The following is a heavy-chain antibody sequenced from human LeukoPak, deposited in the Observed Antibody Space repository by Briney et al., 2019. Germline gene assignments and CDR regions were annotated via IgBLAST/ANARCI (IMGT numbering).Heavy chain of an antibody. CDR2: INHSGST. D-gene: IGHD3-10*01. CDR1: GGSFSGYY. CDR3: ARDREYYGSGSYSPFDY. Sequence: SETLSLTCAVYGGSFSGYYWGWIRQPPGKGLEWIGEINHSGSTNYNPSLKSRVTISVDTSKNQFSLKLSSVTAADTAVYYCARDREYYGSGSYSPFDYWGQGTLVTVSS. V-gene: IGHV4-34*01. J-gene: IGHJ4*02.